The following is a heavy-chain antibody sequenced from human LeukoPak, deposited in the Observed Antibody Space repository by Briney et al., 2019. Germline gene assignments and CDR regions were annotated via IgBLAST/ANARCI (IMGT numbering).Heavy chain of an antibody. Sequence: PSETLSLTCTVSGGSISSSSYYWGWIRQPPGKGLEWIGSIYYSGSTYYNPSLKSRVTISVDTSKNQFSLKLSSVTAADTAVYYCARRRKLEGIDYWGQGTLVTVSS. CDR1: GGSISSSSYY. J-gene: IGHJ4*02. CDR2: IYYSGST. D-gene: IGHD1-1*01. CDR3: ARRRKLEGIDY. V-gene: IGHV4-39*01.